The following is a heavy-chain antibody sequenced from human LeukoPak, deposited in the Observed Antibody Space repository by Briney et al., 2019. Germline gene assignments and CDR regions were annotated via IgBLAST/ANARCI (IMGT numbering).Heavy chain of an antibody. V-gene: IGHV4-4*07. J-gene: IGHJ5*02. Sequence: SETLSLTCTVSGGSISSDYWSWIRQPDGKGLEWIGRIYTSGSTNYNPSLKSRVSMSVDTSTNQFSLKLSSVTAADTAVYYCARDSLVHPNRWFDPWGQGTPVTVSS. CDR1: GGSISSDY. CDR3: ARDSLVHPNRWFDP. D-gene: IGHD6-13*01. CDR2: IYTSGST.